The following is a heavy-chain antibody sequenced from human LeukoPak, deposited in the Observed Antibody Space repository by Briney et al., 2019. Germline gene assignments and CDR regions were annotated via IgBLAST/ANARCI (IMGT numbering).Heavy chain of an antibody. J-gene: IGHJ4*02. CDR2: IYSGGST. CDR3: ARGLKYSTGWYYFDY. D-gene: IGHD6-19*01. CDR1: GFTVSSNY. V-gene: IGHV3-53*01. Sequence: GGSLRLSCAASGFTVSSNYMSWVCQAPGKGLEWVSVIYSGGSTYYGDSVKGRFTISRDNSKNTLYLQMNSLRAEDTAVYYCARGLKYSTGWYYFDYWGQGTLVTVSS.